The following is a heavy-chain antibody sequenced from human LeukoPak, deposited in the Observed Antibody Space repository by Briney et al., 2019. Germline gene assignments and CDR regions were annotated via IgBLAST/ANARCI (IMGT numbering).Heavy chain of an antibody. V-gene: IGHV3-21*01. J-gene: IGHJ4*02. CDR2: INSRSSYI. CDR3: ASAPSVAGNY. Sequence: GGSLRLSCAASGFTFSSYSMNWVRQAPGKGLEWDSCINSRSSYIYYADSVKDRFTISRDDAKNSLYLQMNSLRAEDTAVYYCASAPSVAGNYWGQGTLVTVSS. CDR1: GFTFSSYS. D-gene: IGHD6-19*01.